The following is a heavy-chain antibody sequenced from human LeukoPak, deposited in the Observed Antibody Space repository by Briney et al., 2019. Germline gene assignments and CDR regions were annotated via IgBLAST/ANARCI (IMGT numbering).Heavy chain of an antibody. D-gene: IGHD6-13*01. V-gene: IGHV1-69*02. Sequence: GASVKVSCRASGGTFSSYTIIWVRQAPGQGLEWMGRIIPMLGIANYAQKFQGRVTITADKSTSTAYMELSSLRSEDTAVYYCARATAYSSSSYAFDIWGQGTMVTVSS. CDR2: IIPMLGIA. J-gene: IGHJ3*02. CDR1: GGTFSSYT. CDR3: ARATAYSSSSYAFDI.